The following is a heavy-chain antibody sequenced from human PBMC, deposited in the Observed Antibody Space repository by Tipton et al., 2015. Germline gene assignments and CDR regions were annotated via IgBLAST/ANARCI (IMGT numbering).Heavy chain of an antibody. V-gene: IGHV4-4*07. J-gene: IGHJ1*01. D-gene: IGHD3-16*01. Sequence: TLSLTCTVSGGSISNYYWNWVRQPAGKGLEWIGRLYTSGSIAYNPSLSSRVTMSMDTSKNQFSLNLNSVTAADTAVYYCARAKVEETRFGHWGQGTLVTVSS. CDR3: ARAKVEETRFGH. CDR2: LYTSGSI. CDR1: GGSISNYY.